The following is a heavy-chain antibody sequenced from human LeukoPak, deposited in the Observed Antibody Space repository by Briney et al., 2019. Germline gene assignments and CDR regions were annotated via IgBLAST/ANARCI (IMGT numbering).Heavy chain of an antibody. V-gene: IGHV4-34*01. CDR3: ARVEMASYYFDY. J-gene: IGHJ4*02. CDR2: INHSGST. Sequence: SETLSLTCAVYGGSFSGYYRSWIRQPPGKGLEWIGEINHSGSTNYNPSLKSRVTISVDTSKNQFSLKLSSVTAADTAVYYCARVEMASYYFDYWGQGTLVTVSS. CDR1: GGSFSGYY. D-gene: IGHD5-24*01.